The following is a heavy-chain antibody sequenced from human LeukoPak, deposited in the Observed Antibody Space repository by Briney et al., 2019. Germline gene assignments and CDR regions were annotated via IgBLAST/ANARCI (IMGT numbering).Heavy chain of an antibody. Sequence: ASVKVSYKASGYTFTGYYMHWVRQAPGQGLEWMGWINPNSGGTNYAQKFQGRVTMTRDTSISTAYMELSRLRSDDTAVYYCARVLMITFRESWGYWGQGTLVTVSS. CDR2: INPNSGGT. CDR1: GYTFTGYY. J-gene: IGHJ4*02. V-gene: IGHV1-2*02. CDR3: ARVLMITFRESWGY. D-gene: IGHD3-16*01.